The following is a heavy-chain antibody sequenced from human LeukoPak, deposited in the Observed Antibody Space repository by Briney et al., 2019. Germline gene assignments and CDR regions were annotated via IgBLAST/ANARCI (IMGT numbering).Heavy chain of an antibody. V-gene: IGHV3-21*01. D-gene: IGHD5/OR15-5a*01. CDR1: GFTFSSYS. CDR2: ISSSSSYI. CDR3: ARETPLRNFDY. J-gene: IGHJ4*02. Sequence: PGGSLRLSCAASGFTFSSYSMNWVRQAPGKGLEWVSSISSSSSYIYYADSVKGRSTISRDNAKNSLYLQMNSLRAEDTAVYYCARETPLRNFDYWGQGTLVTVSS.